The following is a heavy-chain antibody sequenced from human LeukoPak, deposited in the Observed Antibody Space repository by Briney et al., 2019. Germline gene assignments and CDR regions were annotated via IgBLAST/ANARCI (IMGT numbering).Heavy chain of an antibody. Sequence: GGALRLSCAASGFTFSSYAMSWVRQAPGKGLEWVSAISGSGGSTYYADSVKGRFTISRDNSKNTLYLQMNSLRAEDTAVYYCVRPIVSTSRYYYYGMDVWGQGTTVTVSS. D-gene: IGHD2-2*01. V-gene: IGHV3-23*01. J-gene: IGHJ6*02. CDR2: ISGSGGST. CDR1: GFTFSSYA. CDR3: VRPIVSTSRYYYYGMDV.